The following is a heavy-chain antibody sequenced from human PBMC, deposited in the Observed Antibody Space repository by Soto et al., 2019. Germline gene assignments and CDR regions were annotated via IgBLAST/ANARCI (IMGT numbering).Heavy chain of an antibody. J-gene: IGHJ4*02. CDR3: ASQYGGSIAAQPQAQFDY. Sequence: GGSLRLSCAASGFTFSKYDMTWVRQAPGKGLDWVSTISASGAITYYADSVKGRFTISRDNSKNTVCLQMSSLRSEDTAVYYCASQYGGSIAAQPQAQFDYWGQGTLVTVSS. V-gene: IGHV3-23*01. CDR1: GFTFSKYD. CDR2: ISASGAIT. D-gene: IGHD6-6*01.